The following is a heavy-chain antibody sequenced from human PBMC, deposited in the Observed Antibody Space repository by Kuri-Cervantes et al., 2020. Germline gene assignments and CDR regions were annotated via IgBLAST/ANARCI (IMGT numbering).Heavy chain of an antibody. D-gene: IGHD1-7*01. CDR3: ARTNRRYNWNYDY. J-gene: IGHJ4*02. V-gene: IGHV4-59*12. CDR2: IYYSGSS. CDR1: GGSISSYY. Sequence: SETLSLTCTVSGGSISSYYWNWFRQPPGKGLEWIGYIYYSGSSNYNPSLNDRVTMSVDTSKNQFSLKLSSVTAADTAVYYCARTNRRYNWNYDYWGQGTLVTVSS.